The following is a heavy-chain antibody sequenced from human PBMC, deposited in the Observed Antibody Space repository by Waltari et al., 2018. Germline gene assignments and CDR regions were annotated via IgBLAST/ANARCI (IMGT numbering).Heavy chain of an antibody. CDR2: IYRGDSDT. V-gene: IGHV5-51*01. Sequence: EVQLVQSGAEVKKPGESLKISCQVSGHSLTDYWIAGVRRMPGKGLEWMGSIYRGDSDTRYSPAFQGQVTISVDKSIDTAYLEWSSLKASDTGIYFCARPWNNGWYYSGMDVWGQGTSVTVSS. D-gene: IGHD6-19*01. CDR3: ARPWNNGWYYSGMDV. J-gene: IGHJ6*02. CDR1: GHSLTDYW.